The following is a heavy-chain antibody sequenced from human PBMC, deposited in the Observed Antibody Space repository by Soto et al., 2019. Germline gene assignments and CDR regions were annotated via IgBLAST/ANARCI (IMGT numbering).Heavy chain of an antibody. J-gene: IGHJ4*02. CDR3: AREDRWLYYFDS. CDR1: AGTFSSYA. Sequence: QVQLVQSGAEVKKPGSSVKVSCKASAGTFSSYAISWVRQAPGQGLEWMGGIIPIFGTANYAQKFQGRVTNTADESTSTAYMELSSLRSEDTAVYYCAREDRWLYYFDSWGRGTLVTVSS. D-gene: IGHD6-19*01. V-gene: IGHV1-69*01. CDR2: IIPIFGTA.